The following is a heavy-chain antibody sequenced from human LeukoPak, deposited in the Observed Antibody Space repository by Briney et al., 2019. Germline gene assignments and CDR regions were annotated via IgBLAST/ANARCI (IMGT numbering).Heavy chain of an antibody. CDR2: IYSGGST. J-gene: IGHJ2*01. Sequence: GGSLRLSCAASGFTVSSNYMSWVRQAPGKGLEWVSVIYSGGSTYYADSVKGRFTISRDNSKNTLYLQMNSLRAEDTAVYYCARETGCSSASCSSYWYFDLWGRSTLVTVSS. V-gene: IGHV3-66*01. CDR3: ARETGCSSASCSSYWYFDL. D-gene: IGHD2-2*01. CDR1: GFTVSSNY.